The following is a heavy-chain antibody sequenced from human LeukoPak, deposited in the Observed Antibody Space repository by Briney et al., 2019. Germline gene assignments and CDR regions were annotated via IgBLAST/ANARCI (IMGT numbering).Heavy chain of an antibody. CDR1: GDSFTSYW. CDR2: IYPGDSDT. D-gene: IGHD2-15*01. CDR3: ARQPYCSGGSCYRGRFSWFDP. Sequence: GESLKIFCKGSGDSFTSYWVGWVRQMPGKGLEWMGIIYPGDSDTRYSASFQGQVPISAAKPTSTAYLQWSSLKASDTAMYYCARQPYCSGGSCYRGRFSWFDPWGQGTLVTVSS. V-gene: IGHV5-51*01. J-gene: IGHJ5*02.